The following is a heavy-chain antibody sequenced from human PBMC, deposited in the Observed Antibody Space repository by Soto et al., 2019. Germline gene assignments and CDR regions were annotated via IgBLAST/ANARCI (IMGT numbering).Heavy chain of an antibody. CDR1: GGSISSYY. CDR2: IYYSGST. V-gene: IGHV4-59*06. CDR3: ARETTVTYAFDI. D-gene: IGHD4-17*01. J-gene: IGHJ3*02. Sequence: SETLSLTCTVSGGSISSYYWSWIRQHPGKGLEWIGYIYYSGSTYYNPSLKSRVTISVDTSKNQFSLKLSSVTAADTAVYYCARETTVTYAFDIWGQGTMVTVSS.